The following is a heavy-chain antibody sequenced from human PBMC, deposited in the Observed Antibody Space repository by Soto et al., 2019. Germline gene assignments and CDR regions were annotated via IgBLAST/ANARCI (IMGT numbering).Heavy chain of an antibody. Sequence: GGSLRLSCAASGFTFSSYWMSWVRQAPGKGLEWVANIKQDGSEKYYVDSVKGRFTISRDNAKNSLYLQMNSLRAEDTAVYYCAREGGMVVVAAYFDYWGQGTLVTVSS. V-gene: IGHV3-7*01. CDR3: AREGGMVVVAAYFDY. D-gene: IGHD2-15*01. CDR2: IKQDGSEK. CDR1: GFTFSSYW. J-gene: IGHJ4*02.